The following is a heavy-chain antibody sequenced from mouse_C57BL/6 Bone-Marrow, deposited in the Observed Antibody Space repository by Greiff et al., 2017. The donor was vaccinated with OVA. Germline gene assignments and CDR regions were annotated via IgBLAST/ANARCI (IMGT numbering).Heavy chain of an antibody. CDR2: ISDGGSYT. Sequence: EVKLMESGGGLVKPGGSLKLSCAASGFTFSSYAMSWVRQTPEKRLEWVATISDGGSYTYYPDNVKGRFTISRDNAKNNLYLQMSHLKSEDTAMYYCAREYSSGYGGFGYWGQGTTLTVSS. CDR1: GFTFSSYA. J-gene: IGHJ2*01. D-gene: IGHD3-2*02. V-gene: IGHV5-4*01. CDR3: AREYSSGYGGFGY.